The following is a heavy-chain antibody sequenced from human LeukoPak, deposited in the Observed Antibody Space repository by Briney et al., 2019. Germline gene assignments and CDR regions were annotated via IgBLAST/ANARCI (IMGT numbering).Heavy chain of an antibody. CDR3: ASQHYARFDP. J-gene: IGHJ5*02. CDR2: IQPDGSEQ. CDR1: GFTFSSYW. V-gene: IGHV3-7*01. Sequence: AGGSLRLSCAASGFTFSSYWMSWVRQAPGKGLEWVGNIQPDGSEQYPVDSVRGRFTISRDNARNSLFLQMNSLRVEDTAVYYCASQHYARFDPWGQGTLVTVSS. D-gene: IGHD3-16*01.